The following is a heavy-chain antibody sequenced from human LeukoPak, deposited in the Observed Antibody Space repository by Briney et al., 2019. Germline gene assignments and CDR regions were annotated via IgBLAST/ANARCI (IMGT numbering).Heavy chain of an antibody. Sequence: GASVKVSCKASGGTFSSYAISWVRQAPGQGLEWMGGIIPIFGTANYAQKFQGRVTITADESTSTAYMELRSLRSDDTAVYYCARENPIAAADDYWGQGTLVTVSS. CDR1: GGTFSSYA. V-gene: IGHV1-69*13. D-gene: IGHD6-13*01. J-gene: IGHJ4*02. CDR3: ARENPIAAADDY. CDR2: IIPIFGTA.